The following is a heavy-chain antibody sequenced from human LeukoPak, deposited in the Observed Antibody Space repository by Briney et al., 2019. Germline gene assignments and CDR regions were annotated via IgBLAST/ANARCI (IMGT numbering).Heavy chain of an antibody. CDR1: GFTFNNFA. Sequence: RGSLRLSCAGSGFTFNNFAMSWVRQAPGKGLEWVSGISKTGTATYYADSVKGRFTISRDNSKNALYLQMNSLRGEDTAIYYCAKSDLFMSAAGIFDKWGQGTPVAVSS. CDR2: ISKTGTAT. CDR3: AKSDLFMSAAGIFDK. J-gene: IGHJ4*02. V-gene: IGHV3-23*01. D-gene: IGHD6-13*01.